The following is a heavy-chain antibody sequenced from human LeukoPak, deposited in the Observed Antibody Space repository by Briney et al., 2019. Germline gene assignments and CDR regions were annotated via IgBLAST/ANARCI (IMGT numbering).Heavy chain of an antibody. CDR2: INWNGGST. V-gene: IGHV3-20*04. D-gene: IGHD6-19*01. Sequence: GGSLRLSCAASGFTFSSYGMHWVRQAPGKGLEWVSGINWNGGSTGYADSVKGRFTISRDNAKNSLYLQMNSLRAEDTALYYCARDDSSGWLYFDYWGQGTLVTVSS. J-gene: IGHJ4*02. CDR3: ARDDSSGWLYFDY. CDR1: GFTFSSYG.